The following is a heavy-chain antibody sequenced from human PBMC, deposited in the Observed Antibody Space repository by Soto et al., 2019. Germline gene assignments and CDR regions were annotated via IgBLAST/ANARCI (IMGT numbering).Heavy chain of an antibody. V-gene: IGHV1-18*01. CDR3: TRGHHGDYPCDR. J-gene: IGHJ5*02. CDR1: GYTFTSYG. CDR2: ISAYNGNT. Sequence: QVQLVQSGGEVKKPGASVKVSCKASGYTFTSYGISWVRQAPGQGLEWMGWISAYNGNTNYAQKLQGRVTMTTDTTTSTAYMELRSLRAADTTVYYCTRGHHGDYPCDRWGQRTMLTVSS. D-gene: IGHD4-17*01.